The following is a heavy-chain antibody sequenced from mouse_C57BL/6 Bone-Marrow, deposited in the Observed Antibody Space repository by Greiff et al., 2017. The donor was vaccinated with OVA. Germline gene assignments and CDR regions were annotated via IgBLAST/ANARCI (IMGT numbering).Heavy chain of an antibody. V-gene: IGHV1-52*01. CDR2: IDPSDSET. CDR3: ARAQATLDY. Sequence: QVQLQQPGAELVRPGSSVKLSCKASGYAFTSYWMHWVKQRPIQGLEWIGNIDPSDSETHYNQKFKDKATLTVDKSSSTAYMQLSSLTSEDSAVYYCARAQATLDYWGQGTTLTVSS. J-gene: IGHJ2*01. CDR1: GYAFTSYW. D-gene: IGHD3-2*02.